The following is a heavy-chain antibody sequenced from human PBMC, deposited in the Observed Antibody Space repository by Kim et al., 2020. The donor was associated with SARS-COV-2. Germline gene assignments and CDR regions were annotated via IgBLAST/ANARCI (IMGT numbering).Heavy chain of an antibody. D-gene: IGHD4-4*01. J-gene: IGHJ6*02. Sequence: QKFQGRVTMTRNTSISTAYMELSSLRSEDTAVYYCARLPTVYYYYYGMDVWGQGTTVTVSS. V-gene: IGHV1-8*01. CDR3: ARLPTVYYYYYGMDV.